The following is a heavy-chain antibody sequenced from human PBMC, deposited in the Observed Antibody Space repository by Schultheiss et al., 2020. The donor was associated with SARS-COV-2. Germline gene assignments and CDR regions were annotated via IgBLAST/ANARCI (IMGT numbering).Heavy chain of an antibody. J-gene: IGHJ3*02. V-gene: IGHV5-51*01. CDR3: ARQLNLQGNAFDI. D-gene: IGHD1-14*01. CDR2: IYPGDSDT. Sequence: GESLKISCKGWIGWVRQMPGKGLEWMGIIYPGDSDTRYSPSFQGQVTISVDKSISTAYLQWSSLKASDTAMYYCARQLNLQGNAFDIWGQGTMVTVSS.